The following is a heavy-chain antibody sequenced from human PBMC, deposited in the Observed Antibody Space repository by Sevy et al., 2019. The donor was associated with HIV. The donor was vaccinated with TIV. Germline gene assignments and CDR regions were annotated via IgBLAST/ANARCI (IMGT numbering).Heavy chain of an antibody. CDR1: GGSISSSSYY. CDR3: ARPLDYSNYWYFDL. Sequence: SETLSLTCTVSGGSISSSSYYWGWIRQPPGKGLEWFGSSFYSGSTYYNPSLKSRLTISVDTSKNQFSLKLSSVTAAETAVYYCARPLDYSNYWYFDLWGRGTLVTVSS. CDR2: SFYSGST. J-gene: IGHJ2*01. V-gene: IGHV4-39*01. D-gene: IGHD4-4*01.